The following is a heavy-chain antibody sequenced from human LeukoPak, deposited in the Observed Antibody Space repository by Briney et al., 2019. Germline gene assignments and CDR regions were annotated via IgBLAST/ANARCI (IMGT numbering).Heavy chain of an antibody. J-gene: IGHJ6*02. CDR1: GYTFTSYD. CDR3: VRGRRNYCSSTSSYSNLEDEHYYYYGMEV. Sequence: ASVKVSCKASGYTFTSYDINWVRQPTGQGLEWMGWMNPNSGNTDYAQKFQGRVTMTRNTSISTAYMELSSLRSEDTAVYYCVRGRRNYCSSTSSYSNLEDEHYYYYGMEVCGQRATGTVSS. CDR2: MNPNSGNT. D-gene: IGHD2-2*01. V-gene: IGHV1-8*01.